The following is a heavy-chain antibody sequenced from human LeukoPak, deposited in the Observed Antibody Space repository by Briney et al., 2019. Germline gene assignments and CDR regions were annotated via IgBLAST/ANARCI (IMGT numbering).Heavy chain of an antibody. CDR2: IYRSGST. J-gene: IGHJ6*03. CDR3: ARGSGYSYGSYYYYYMDV. V-gene: IGHV4-38-2*02. Sequence: SETLSLTCTVSGFSVSSVYYWGWIRQPPGKGLEWIGSIYRSGSTNYNPSLKSRVTISVDTSKNQFSLKLSSVTAADTAVYYCARGSGYSYGSYYYYYMDVWGKGTTVTVSS. CDR1: GFSVSSVYY. D-gene: IGHD5-18*01.